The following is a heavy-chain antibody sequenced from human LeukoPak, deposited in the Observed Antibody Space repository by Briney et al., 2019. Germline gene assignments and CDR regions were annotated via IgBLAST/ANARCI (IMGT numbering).Heavy chain of an antibody. D-gene: IGHD2-8*01. CDR2: IDSSGGVK. CDR3: AIGRKWCLDY. CDR1: GFTLSSYG. J-gene: IGHJ4*02. Sequence: GGSLRLSCAASGFTLSSYGMDWVRQAPGKGLVWVSFIDSSGGVKWYADSVKGRFTISRDNAKNTLYLQMNSLRAEDTAVYYCAIGRKWCLDYWSQGTLVTVYS. V-gene: IGHV3-48*04.